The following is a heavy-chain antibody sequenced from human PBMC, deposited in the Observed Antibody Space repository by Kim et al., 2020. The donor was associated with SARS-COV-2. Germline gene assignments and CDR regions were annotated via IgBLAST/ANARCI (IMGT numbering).Heavy chain of an antibody. D-gene: IGHD4-4*01. CDR2: INHSGST. J-gene: IGHJ6*02. V-gene: IGHV4-34*01. CDR1: GGSFSGYY. Sequence: SETLSLTCAVYGGSFSGYYWSWIRQPPGKGLEWIGEINHSGSTNYNPSLKSRVTISVDTSKNQFSLKLSSVTAADTAVYYCARGRHGGYSNYHHYYYYGMDVWGQGTTVTVSS. CDR3: ARGRHGGYSNYHHYYYYGMDV.